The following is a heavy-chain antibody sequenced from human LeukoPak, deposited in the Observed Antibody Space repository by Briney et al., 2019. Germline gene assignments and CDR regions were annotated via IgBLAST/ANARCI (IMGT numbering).Heavy chain of an antibody. CDR2: ISSSSSTI. V-gene: IGHV3-48*01. D-gene: IGHD2-15*01. Sequence: GGSLRLSCAASGFTFSSYSMNWVRQAPGKGLEWVSYISSSSSTIYYADSVKGRFTISRDNAKNSLYLQMNSLRAEDTAVYYCAKERSHIVVVVAATQRWGQGTLVTVSS. CDR1: GFTFSSYS. J-gene: IGHJ4*02. CDR3: AKERSHIVVVVAATQR.